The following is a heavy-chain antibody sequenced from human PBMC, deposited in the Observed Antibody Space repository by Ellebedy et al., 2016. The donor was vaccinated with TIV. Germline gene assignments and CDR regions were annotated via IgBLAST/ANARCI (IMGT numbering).Heavy chain of an antibody. CDR3: AVHAPYNWFDP. CDR1: GGSISSGGYY. J-gene: IGHJ5*02. Sequence: SETLSLXCTVSGGSISSGGYYWSWIRQHPGKGLEWIGYIYYSGSTYYNPSLKSRVTISVDTSKNQFSLKLSSVTAADTAVYYCAVHAPYNWFDPWGQGTLVTVSS. CDR2: IYYSGST. V-gene: IGHV4-31*03.